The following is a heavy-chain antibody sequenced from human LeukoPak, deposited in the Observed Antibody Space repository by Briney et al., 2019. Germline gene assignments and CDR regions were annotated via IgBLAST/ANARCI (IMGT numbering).Heavy chain of an antibody. Sequence: SETLSLTCTVSGGPISSSSYYGGWIRQPPGKGLEWIGSIYYSGSTYYNPSLKSRVTISVDTSKNQFSLKLSSVTAADTAVYYCAIGVVPAAMFLDYWGQGTLVTVSS. CDR3: AIGVVPAAMFLDY. CDR2: IYYSGST. D-gene: IGHD2-2*01. J-gene: IGHJ4*02. V-gene: IGHV4-39*01. CDR1: GGPISSSSYY.